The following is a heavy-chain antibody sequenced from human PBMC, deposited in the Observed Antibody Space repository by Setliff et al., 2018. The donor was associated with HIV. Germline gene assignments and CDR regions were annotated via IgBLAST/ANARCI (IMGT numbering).Heavy chain of an antibody. D-gene: IGHD3-10*01. CDR1: GGSMTTSSYY. J-gene: IGHJ4*02. CDR3: SRHGTYYNLFDY. Sequence: PSETLSLTCTVSGGSMTTSSYYWSWIRQPPGKGLEWIGSVFYNGSTLYNPSLKSRLTLSVDTSKNQFSLKMHSVTAADTSLYYCSRHGTYYNLFDYWGQGRPVTVPS. V-gene: IGHV4-39*01. CDR2: VFYNGST.